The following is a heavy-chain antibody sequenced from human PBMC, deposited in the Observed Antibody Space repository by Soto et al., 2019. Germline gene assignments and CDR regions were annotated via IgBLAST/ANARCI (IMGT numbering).Heavy chain of an antibody. V-gene: IGHV3-30*18. CDR2: ISYDGSNK. CDR3: AKDKVEWFANYGMDV. CDR1: GFTFSSYG. Sequence: PGGSLRLSCAASGFTFSSYGMHWVRQAPGKGLEWVAVISYDGSNKYYADSVKGRFTISRDNSKNTLYLQMNSLRAEDTAVYYCAKDKVEWFANYGMDVWGQGTTVTVSS. D-gene: IGHD3-10*01. J-gene: IGHJ6*02.